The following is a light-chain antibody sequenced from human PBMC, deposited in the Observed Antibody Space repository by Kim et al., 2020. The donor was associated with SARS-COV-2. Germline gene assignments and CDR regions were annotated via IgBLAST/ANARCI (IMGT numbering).Light chain of an antibody. CDR1: QSVLYSSDNKNY. CDR2: WAS. CDR3: QQYYSTPLT. V-gene: IGKV4-1*01. Sequence: ATINCKSSQSVLYSSDNKNYLAGYQQKPGQPPKLLIYWASTRESGVPDRFTGGGSGTDFTLIISSLQAEDVAVYYCQQYYSTPLTFGGGTKVDIK. J-gene: IGKJ4*01.